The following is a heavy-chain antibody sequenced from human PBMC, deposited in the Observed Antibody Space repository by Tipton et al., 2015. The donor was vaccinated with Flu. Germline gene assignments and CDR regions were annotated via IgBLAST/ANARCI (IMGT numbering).Heavy chain of an antibody. CDR2: ISWDGGST. CDR1: GFTFDDYA. CDR3: AKVGFKQVAGTIGYFDY. D-gene: IGHD6-19*01. V-gene: IGHV3-43D*03. Sequence: GSLRLSCAASGFTFDDYAMHWVRQAPGKGLEWVSLISWDGGSTYYADSVKGRFTISRDNSKNSLYLQMNSLRAEDTALYYCAKVGFKQVAGTIGYFDYWGQGTLVTASS. J-gene: IGHJ4*02.